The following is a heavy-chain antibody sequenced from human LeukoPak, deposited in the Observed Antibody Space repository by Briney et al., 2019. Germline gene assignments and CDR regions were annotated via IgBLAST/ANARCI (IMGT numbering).Heavy chain of an antibody. D-gene: IGHD3-22*01. Sequence: PSETLSLTCTVSGGSISSGDYYWSWIRQPPGKGLERIAYMYYSGSTYYNPSLKSRVTMSADTSKNQLSLKLSSVTAGDTAVYYCARPYYYDSRIDPWGEGILVTVSS. CDR2: MYYSGST. J-gene: IGHJ5*02. CDR1: GGSISSGDYY. CDR3: ARPYYYDSRIDP. V-gene: IGHV4-30-4*08.